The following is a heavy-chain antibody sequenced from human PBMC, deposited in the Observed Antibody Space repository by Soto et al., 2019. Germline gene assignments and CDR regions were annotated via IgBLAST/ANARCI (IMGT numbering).Heavy chain of an antibody. J-gene: IGHJ5*02. Sequence: QVQLQESGPGLVKPSETLSLTCTVSGGSISSYYWSWIRQPPGKGLEWIGYIYYSGSTNYNPSLKSRVTISVDTAKNQFSLKLSSVTAAGTAVYYCARGGSGCYLIWFDPWGQGTLVTVSS. CDR1: GGSISSYY. V-gene: IGHV4-59*01. CDR2: IYYSGST. D-gene: IGHD3-10*01. CDR3: ARGGSGCYLIWFDP.